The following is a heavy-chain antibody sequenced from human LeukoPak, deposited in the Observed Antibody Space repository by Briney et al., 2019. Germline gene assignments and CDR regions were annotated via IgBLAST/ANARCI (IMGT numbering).Heavy chain of an antibody. J-gene: IGHJ3*02. Sequence: SETLSLTCTVSGGAISSYYWSWIRQPPGKGLEWIGYIDYSGSTNYNPSLKSRVTISVDTSKNQFSLKLSSVTAADTAVYYCARDLLPISYGSGEGDAFDIWGQGTMVTVSS. CDR2: IDYSGST. V-gene: IGHV4-59*01. D-gene: IGHD3-10*01. CDR1: GGAISSYY. CDR3: ARDLLPISYGSGEGDAFDI.